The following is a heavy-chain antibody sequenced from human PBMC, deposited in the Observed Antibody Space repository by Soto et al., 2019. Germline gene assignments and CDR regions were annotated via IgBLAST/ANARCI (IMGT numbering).Heavy chain of an antibody. CDR2: IWYDGSNK. Sequence: QVQLVESGGGVVQPGRSLRLSCAASGFIFNEYGMHWLRQAPGKGLEWVAVIWYDGSNKYYADSVRGRFTFSRDNSRNTMSLQMNSLRVEDTAMYYCARWGCSGSNCNLNQRSFDLWGQGTLVTVSS. J-gene: IGHJ4*02. D-gene: IGHD2-15*01. V-gene: IGHV3-33*01. CDR1: GFIFNEYG. CDR3: ARWGCSGSNCNLNQRSFDL.